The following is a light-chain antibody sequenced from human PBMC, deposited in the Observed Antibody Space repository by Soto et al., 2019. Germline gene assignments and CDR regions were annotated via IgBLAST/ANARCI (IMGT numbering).Light chain of an antibody. J-gene: IGLJ2*01. CDR1: SSNIGGNT. V-gene: IGLV1-44*01. Sequence: QSVLTQPPSASGTPGQRVTISCSGGSSNIGGNTVNWYQQLPGAAPKLIIFSNSQRPSGVPDRFSGSKSGTSASMAIGGLQSEDEAEYYCSTWDDSLXGPLFGGGTKX. CDR2: SNS. CDR3: STWDDSLXGPL.